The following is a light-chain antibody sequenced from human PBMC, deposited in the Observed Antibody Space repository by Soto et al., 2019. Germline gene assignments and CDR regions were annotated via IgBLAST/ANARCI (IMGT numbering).Light chain of an antibody. CDR1: QSVLYSSNNKNY. CDR2: WAS. CDR3: QQYYSTPPVT. V-gene: IGKV4-1*01. J-gene: IGKJ4*01. Sequence: DIVMTQSPDSLAVSLGERATINCKSSQSVLYSSNNKNYLAWYQQKPGQPPKLLIYWASTRESGVPDRFSGSGSGTDFTLTISSLQAEDVAVYYCQQYYSTPPVTFGGGIKVDIK.